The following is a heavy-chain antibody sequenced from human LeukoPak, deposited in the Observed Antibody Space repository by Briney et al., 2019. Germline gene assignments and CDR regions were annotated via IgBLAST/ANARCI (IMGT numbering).Heavy chain of an antibody. D-gene: IGHD6-13*01. Sequence: GGSLRLSCAASGFTFSSYAMSWVRQAPVKGLEWVSTIIGSGGDTYYADSVKGRFTISRDTSKNTLYLQMNSLRAEDTAVYYCAKAWAAAGTFASWGQGTLVTVSS. J-gene: IGHJ4*02. CDR2: IIGSGGDT. CDR3: AKAWAAAGTFAS. V-gene: IGHV3-23*01. CDR1: GFTFSSYA.